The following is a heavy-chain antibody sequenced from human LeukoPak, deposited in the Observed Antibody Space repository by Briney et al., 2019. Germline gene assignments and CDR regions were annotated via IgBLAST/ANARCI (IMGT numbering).Heavy chain of an antibody. CDR1: GFTFTSSA. CDR3: SADKTVCSITSCYNWFVP. D-gene: IGHD2-2*01. V-gene: IGHV1-58*01. Sequence: ASVKVSCKASGFTFTSSAVQWVRQARGQRLEWIGWIIVCSGNTNYAQKFQERVTITRDMSTSTAYMELRSLRAEDTAVYYCSADKTVCSITSCYNWFVPWGQGTLVTVSS. J-gene: IGHJ5*02. CDR2: IIVCSGNT.